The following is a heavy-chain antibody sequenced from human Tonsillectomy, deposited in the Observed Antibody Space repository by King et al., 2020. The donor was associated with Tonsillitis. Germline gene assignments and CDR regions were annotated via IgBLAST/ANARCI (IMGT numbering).Heavy chain of an antibody. Sequence: VQLVESGAEVKKPGESLKISCKGSGYSFTSYWIGWVRQMPGKGLEWMGIIYPGDSDTRYSPSFQGQVTISADKSISTAYLQRSSLKASDTAMYYCARPLPYDTSGAEGDYWGQGTLVTVSS. J-gene: IGHJ4*02. CDR2: IYPGDSDT. CDR3: ARPLPYDTSGAEGDY. CDR1: GYSFTSYW. D-gene: IGHD3-3*01. V-gene: IGHV5-51*01.